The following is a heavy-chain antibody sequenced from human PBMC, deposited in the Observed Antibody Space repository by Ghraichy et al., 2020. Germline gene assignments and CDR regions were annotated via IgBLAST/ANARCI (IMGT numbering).Heavy chain of an antibody. V-gene: IGHV3-23*01. D-gene: IGHD3-22*01. J-gene: IGHJ4*02. CDR2: ISGSGGST. Sequence: GGSLRLSCAASGFTFSSYAMSWVRQAPGKGLEWVSAISGSGGSTYYADSVKGRFTISRDNSTNTLYLQMNSLRAEDTAVYYCAKDGYYDSSGYSRWVFWGQGTLVTVSS. CDR1: GFTFSSYA. CDR3: AKDGYYDSSGYSRWVF.